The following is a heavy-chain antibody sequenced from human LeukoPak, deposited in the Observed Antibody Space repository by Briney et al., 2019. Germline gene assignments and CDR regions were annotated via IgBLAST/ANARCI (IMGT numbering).Heavy chain of an antibody. CDR2: ISSSSSYI. CDR1: GFTFSSYS. CDR3: ARDRRLLWFGELYRVGDYYFDY. Sequence: PGGSLRLSCAASGFTFSSYSMNSVRQAPGKGLEWVSSISSSSSYIYYADSVKGRFTISRDNAKNSLYLQMNRLRAEDTAVYYCARDRRLLWFGELYRVGDYYFDYWGQGTLVTVSS. D-gene: IGHD3-10*01. V-gene: IGHV3-21*01. J-gene: IGHJ4*02.